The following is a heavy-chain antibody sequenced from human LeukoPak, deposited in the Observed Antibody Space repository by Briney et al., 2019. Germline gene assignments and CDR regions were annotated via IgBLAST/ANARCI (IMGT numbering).Heavy chain of an antibody. CDR3: ARTRGYSYGQDY. CDR2: IIPIFGTA. V-gene: IGHV1-69*05. Sequence: GASVKVSCXASGGTFSSYAISWVRQAPGQGLEWMGRIIPIFGTANYAQKFQGRVTITTDESTSTAYMELSSLRSEDTAVYYCARTRGYSYGQDYWGQGTLVTVSS. D-gene: IGHD5-18*01. J-gene: IGHJ4*02. CDR1: GGTFSSYA.